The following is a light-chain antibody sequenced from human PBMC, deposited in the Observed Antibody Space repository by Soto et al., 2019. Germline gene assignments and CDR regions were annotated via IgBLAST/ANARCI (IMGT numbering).Light chain of an antibody. CDR2: GAS. CDR1: QSVSSSY. Sequence: EIVLTQSPGTLSLSPGERATLSCRASQSVSSSYLAWYQQKPGQAPRLLIYGASSRATGIPDRFSGSGSGTDIPLTISILEPEDFAVYCCQQYGSPITFGPGTKVDIK. J-gene: IGKJ3*01. V-gene: IGKV3-20*01. CDR3: QQYGSPIT.